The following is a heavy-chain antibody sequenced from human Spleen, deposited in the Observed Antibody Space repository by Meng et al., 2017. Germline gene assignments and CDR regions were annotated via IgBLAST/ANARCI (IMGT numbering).Heavy chain of an antibody. CDR3: AISTVLQYSLDY. CDR1: GDSISTSSYY. CDR2: IYYSGTT. D-gene: IGHD5-24*01. J-gene: IGHJ4*02. Sequence: QLQLPESGPGLVKPSETLSLTCTVSGDSISTSSYYWGWIRQPPGKGLEWIGTIYYSGTTYYNPSLKSRVTISVDKYKNQFSLKLTSMTAADTAVYYCAISTVLQYSLDYWGQGMLVTVSS. V-gene: IGHV4-39*07.